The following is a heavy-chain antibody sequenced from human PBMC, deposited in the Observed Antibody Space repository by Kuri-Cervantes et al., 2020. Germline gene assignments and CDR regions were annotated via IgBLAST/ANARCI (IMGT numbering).Heavy chain of an antibody. V-gene: IGHV3-30*03. Sequence: LSLTCAASGFTFSSYGMHWVRQAPGKGLEWVAVISYDGSNKYYADSVKGRFTISRDNSKNTLYLQMNSLRDEDTAVYYCARNNPQLMDGFWGQGTLVTVSS. CDR1: GFTFSSYG. CDR2: ISYDGSNK. D-gene: IGHD1-1*01. J-gene: IGHJ1*01. CDR3: ARNNPQLMDGF.